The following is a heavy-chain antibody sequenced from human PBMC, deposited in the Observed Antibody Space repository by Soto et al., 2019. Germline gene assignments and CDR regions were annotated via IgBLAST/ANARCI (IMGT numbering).Heavy chain of an antibody. CDR3: ARNYFDSGGGFDY. CDR1: GFTVSSNY. D-gene: IGHD3-22*01. Sequence: GGSLRLSCAASGFTVSSNYMSWVRQAPGKGLEWVSVIYSGGSTYYADSVKGRFTVSRDNSKNTLYLQMNSLRAEDTAVYYCARNYFDSGGGFDYWGQGTLVTVSS. V-gene: IGHV3-53*01. J-gene: IGHJ4*02. CDR2: IYSGGST.